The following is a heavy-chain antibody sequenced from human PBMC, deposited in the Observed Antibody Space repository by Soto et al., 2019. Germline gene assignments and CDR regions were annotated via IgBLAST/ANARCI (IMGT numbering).Heavy chain of an antibody. CDR2: ISSSSSYI. J-gene: IGHJ6*03. D-gene: IGHD6-13*01. V-gene: IGHV3-21*01. CDR3: ASPYPIAADYYYMDV. Sequence: GGSLRLSCAASGFTFSSYSMNWVRQAPGKGLEWVSSISSSSSYIYYADSVKGRFTISRDNAKNSLYLQMNSLRAEDTAVYYCASPYPIAADYYYMDVWGKGTTVTVSS. CDR1: GFTFSSYS.